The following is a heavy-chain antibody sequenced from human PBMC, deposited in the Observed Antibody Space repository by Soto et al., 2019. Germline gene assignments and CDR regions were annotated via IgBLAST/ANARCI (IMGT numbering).Heavy chain of an antibody. J-gene: IGHJ4*02. V-gene: IGHV3-15*05. CDR3: ATGSPFSGSVFDH. Sequence: GSLILSWAASGCSFSTTWMAWVRQAPGKGLEWVGRIKSKNAGETTDYADPVKGRFTISRDDSKDTVYLHMDSLETGDTAVYYCATGSPFSGSVFDHWGQGTLVTVS. CDR2: IKSKNAGETT. CDR1: GCSFSTTW. D-gene: IGHD1-26*01.